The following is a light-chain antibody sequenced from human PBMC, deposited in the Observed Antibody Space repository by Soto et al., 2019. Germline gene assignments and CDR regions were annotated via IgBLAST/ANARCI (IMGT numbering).Light chain of an antibody. J-gene: IGKJ5*01. Sequence: EIGLPQYTATLSLSPGERATLSCRASQSVSSYLAWYQQKPGQAPRLLIYDASNRATGIPARFSGSGSGTDFTLTISSLEPEDFAVYYCQQRSNWPITFGQGTRLEIK. CDR2: DAS. CDR3: QQRSNWPIT. CDR1: QSVSSY. V-gene: IGKV3-11*01.